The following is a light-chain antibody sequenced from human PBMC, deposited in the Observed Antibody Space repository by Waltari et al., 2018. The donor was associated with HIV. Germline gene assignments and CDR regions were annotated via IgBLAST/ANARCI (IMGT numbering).Light chain of an antibody. CDR3: CSHAGNLIFA. J-gene: IGLJ1*01. V-gene: IGLV2-11*01. Sequence: QSALTQPHSVSGSPGQSLTISCTGTSSYVDTFVSWYQHHPGKAPKVIIYDVSNRPSAVPYRFSGSNSGSTAFLAISGLHAEDEAAYRCCSHAGNLIFAFGTGTKVTVL. CDR2: DVS. CDR1: SSYVDTF.